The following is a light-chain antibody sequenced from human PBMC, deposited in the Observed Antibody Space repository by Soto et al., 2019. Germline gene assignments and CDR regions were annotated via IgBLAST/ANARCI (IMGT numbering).Light chain of an antibody. CDR2: AAS. CDR1: QGIRKD. V-gene: IGKV1-6*01. Sequence: IQMSQPPYSLSASVGDRVTITCRASQGIRKDLGWYQVKPGKAPKLLIYAASTLQSGVPSRFSGSASGTDFTLTISILQPEDFATYYSLESSIYRRTFGQGAKVDIK. J-gene: IGKJ1*01. CDR3: LESSIYRRT.